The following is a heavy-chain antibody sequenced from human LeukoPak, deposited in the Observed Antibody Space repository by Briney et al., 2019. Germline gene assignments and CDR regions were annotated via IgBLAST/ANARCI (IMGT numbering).Heavy chain of an antibody. CDR3: AKGRGATVTAAANY. V-gene: IGHV3-23*01. CDR1: GFTFSNYS. J-gene: IGHJ4*02. CDR2: ISGTGGTT. D-gene: IGHD4-17*01. Sequence: GGSLRLSCAASGFTFSNYSMSWVRQAPGKGLEWVSTISGTGGTTYYADSVKGRFTISRDNSKNTLFLQFNSLRADDTAVYYCAKGRGATVTAAANYWGQGTLVTVSS.